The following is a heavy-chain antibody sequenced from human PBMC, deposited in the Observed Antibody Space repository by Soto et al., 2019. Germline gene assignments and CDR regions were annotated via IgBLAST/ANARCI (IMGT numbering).Heavy chain of an antibody. V-gene: IGHV3-23*01. J-gene: IGHJ4*02. D-gene: IGHD3-10*01. CDR2: ISGSGGNT. Sequence: GGSLRLSCAASGFTFSSYAMSWVRQAPGKGLEWVSAISGSGGNTYYADSVKGRFTISRDNSKNTLYLQMNSLRAEDTAVYYCAKVKSSSGSQAGLFDYWGQGTQVTVSS. CDR1: GFTFSSYA. CDR3: AKVKSSSGSQAGLFDY.